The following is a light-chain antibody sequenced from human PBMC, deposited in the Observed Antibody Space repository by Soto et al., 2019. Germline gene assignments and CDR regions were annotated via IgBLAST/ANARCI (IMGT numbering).Light chain of an antibody. CDR2: AAS. CDR3: QKYNSAPLT. J-gene: IGKJ4*01. Sequence: DMQMTQSPPSLSASVGDRVTITCRASQDIINYLAWYQQKPGKVPKLLIYAASTLQSGVPSRFSGRGSGTDFTLTISSLQPEDVATYYCQKYNSAPLTFGGGTKVEIK. V-gene: IGKV1-27*01. CDR1: QDIINY.